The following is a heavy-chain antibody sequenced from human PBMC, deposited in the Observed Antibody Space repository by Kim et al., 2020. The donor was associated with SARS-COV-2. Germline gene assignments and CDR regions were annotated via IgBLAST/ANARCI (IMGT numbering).Heavy chain of an antibody. D-gene: IGHD2-2*01. J-gene: IGHJ4*02. Sequence: SRVTISVDTSKNQFSLKLSSVTAADTAVYYCARDRGYCSSTSCRRTLFDYWGQGTLVTVSS. V-gene: IGHV4-31*02. CDR3: ARDRGYCSSTSCRRTLFDY.